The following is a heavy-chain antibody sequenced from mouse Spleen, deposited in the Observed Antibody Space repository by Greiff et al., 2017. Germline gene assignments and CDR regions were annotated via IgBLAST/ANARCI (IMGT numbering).Heavy chain of an antibody. CDR1: GYAFSSSW. CDR2: IYPGDGDT. Sequence: QVQLQQSGPELVKPGASVKISCKASGYAFSSSWMNWVKQRPGKGLEWIGRIYPGDGDTNYNGKFKGKATLTADKSSSTAYMQLSSLTSEDSAVYFCARNYYGSPLAYWGQGTLVTVSA. J-gene: IGHJ3*01. D-gene: IGHD1-1*01. V-gene: IGHV1-82*01. CDR3: ARNYYGSPLAY.